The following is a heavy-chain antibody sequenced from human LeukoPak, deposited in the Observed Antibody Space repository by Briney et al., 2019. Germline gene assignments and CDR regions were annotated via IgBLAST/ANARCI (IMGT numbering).Heavy chain of an antibody. CDR1: GFTFSSYW. J-gene: IGHJ3*02. V-gene: IGHV3-23*01. CDR3: AKDQGLDAFDI. Sequence: GGSLRLSCTVSGFTFSSYWMSWVRQAPGKGLEWVSAISGSGGSTYYADSVKGRFTISRDNSKNTLYLQMNSLRAEDTAVYYCAKDQGLDAFDIWGQGTMVTVSS. CDR2: ISGSGGST.